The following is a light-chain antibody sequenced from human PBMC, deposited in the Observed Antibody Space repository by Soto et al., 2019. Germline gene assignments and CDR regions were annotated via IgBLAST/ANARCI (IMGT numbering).Light chain of an antibody. CDR3: QQYNSYWT. J-gene: IGKJ5*01. CDR2: DAS. V-gene: IGKV1-5*01. CDR1: QSSSSW. Sequence: DIQMTQSPSTLSASVGDRVTITCRASQSSSSWLAWYQQKPGKAPKLLIYDASSLESGVPSRFSGRGSGTEFTLTISSLQPDDFATYYCQQYNSYWTFGQGTRLEIK.